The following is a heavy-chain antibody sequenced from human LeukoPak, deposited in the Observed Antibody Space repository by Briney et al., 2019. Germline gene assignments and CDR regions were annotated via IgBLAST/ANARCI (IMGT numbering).Heavy chain of an antibody. CDR2: VKSKTDGGTT. J-gene: IGHJ4*02. Sequence: GGSLRLSCAASGFTFSNAWMTWVRQAPGKGLEWVGRVKSKTDGGTTDYAVPVTGRFAISRDDSKNTVYLEMNSLKTEDTAVYYCATVGENRSGYYYWGQGTLVTVSS. V-gene: IGHV3-15*07. CDR1: GFTFSNAW. CDR3: ATVGENRSGYYY. D-gene: IGHD6-19*01.